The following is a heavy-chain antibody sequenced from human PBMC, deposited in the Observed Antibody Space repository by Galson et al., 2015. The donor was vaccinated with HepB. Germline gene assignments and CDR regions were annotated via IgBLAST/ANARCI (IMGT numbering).Heavy chain of an antibody. Sequence: SVKVSCKASGYTFTAYFMHWVRQAPGQGLEWMGRINPNSGVTRFAQNFQGRVTMTRDTSSSTAYMDLSSLRPEDMAVYYCARALRITATTDYSYYGMDVWGQGTTVAVSS. CDR2: INPNSGVT. J-gene: IGHJ6*02. CDR3: ARALRITATTDYSYYGMDV. D-gene: IGHD1-7*01. V-gene: IGHV1-2*06. CDR1: GYTFTAYF.